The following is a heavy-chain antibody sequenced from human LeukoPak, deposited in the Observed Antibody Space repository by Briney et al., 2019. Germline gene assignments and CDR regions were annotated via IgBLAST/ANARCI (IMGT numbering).Heavy chain of an antibody. CDR1: GVSISSYY. Sequence: SETLSLTCTVSGVSISSYYWSWIRQPAGKGLEWIGRIYTSGSTNYHPSLMSRVTTTVDTTKNQFSLKLSTVTAAATAVYYCGSVNFVVVTAMDTWYSDRGGRGPLVTV. CDR3: GSVNFVVVTAMDTWYSDR. V-gene: IGHV4-4*07. CDR2: IYTSGST. J-gene: IGHJ2*01. D-gene: IGHD2-21*02.